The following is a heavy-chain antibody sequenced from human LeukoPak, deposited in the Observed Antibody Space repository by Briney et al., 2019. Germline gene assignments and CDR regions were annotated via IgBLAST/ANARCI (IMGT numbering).Heavy chain of an antibody. CDR1: NGTIRTLY. CDR3: AGGSHHTTGPYYFDY. V-gene: IGHV4-59*11. D-gene: IGHD3-16*02. CDR2: FYYTGST. Sequence: SETLSLTCTVSNGTIRTLYWSWIRQTPGKGLEWIGYFYYTGSTNYNPSLKSRVIVSLDTSESQFSLNLSSVTAADTAVYYCAGGSHHTTGPYYFDYWGPGTLVTVSS. J-gene: IGHJ4*02.